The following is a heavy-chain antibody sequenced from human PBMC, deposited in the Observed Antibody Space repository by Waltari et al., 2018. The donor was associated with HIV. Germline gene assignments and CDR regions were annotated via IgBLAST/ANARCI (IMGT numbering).Heavy chain of an antibody. Sequence: VQLLESGGGLVKRGGSLRLACAASGCRFNEITMNWIRQPPGRWLEWVSSISDSGTLKFYADSVKGRFTVSRDNAKNQLFLQITRLRVEDSGVYYCARDIPDYDWSPTYVWGQGTTVTVS. CDR2: ISDSGTLK. CDR3: ARDIPDYDWSPTYV. CDR1: GCRFNEIT. V-gene: IGHV3-21*02. D-gene: IGHD3-9*01. J-gene: IGHJ6*02.